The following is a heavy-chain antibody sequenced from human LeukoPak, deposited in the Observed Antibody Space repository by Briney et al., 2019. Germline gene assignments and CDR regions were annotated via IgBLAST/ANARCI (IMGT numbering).Heavy chain of an antibody. J-gene: IGHJ5*02. Sequence: SETLSLTCTVSGGSISSYYWSWIRQPAGKGLEWIGRIYTSGSTNYNPSLKSRVTMSVDTSKNQFSLKLSSVTAADTAAYYCARTSIYYDSSGYRSWGQGTLVTVSS. V-gene: IGHV4-4*07. CDR2: IYTSGST. CDR1: GGSISSYY. CDR3: ARTSIYYDSSGYRS. D-gene: IGHD3-22*01.